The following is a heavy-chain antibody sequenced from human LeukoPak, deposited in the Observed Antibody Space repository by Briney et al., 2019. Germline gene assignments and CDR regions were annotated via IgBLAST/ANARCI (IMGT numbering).Heavy chain of an antibody. Sequence: GESLKISCKGSGYSLTSYWLSWVRQMPGKGLEWMGRIDPSDSYTNYSPSFQGHVTISADKSISTAYLQWSSLKASDTAMYYCARAGYSSGWWEDTIWGQGTLVTVSS. D-gene: IGHD6-19*01. CDR2: IDPSDSYT. CDR1: GYSLTSYW. J-gene: IGHJ4*02. CDR3: ARAGYSSGWWEDTI. V-gene: IGHV5-10-1*01.